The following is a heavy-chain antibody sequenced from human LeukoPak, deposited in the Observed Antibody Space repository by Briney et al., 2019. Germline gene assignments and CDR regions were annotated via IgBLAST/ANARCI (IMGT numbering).Heavy chain of an antibody. Sequence: PGGSLRLSCAASGFTFSSYSMNGVRQAPGKGLQGFSYISTSSTAIYYADSVKGRFTISRDNAKNSLYLQMNSLRVEDTAVYYCASIYDGSGYKPFDCWGQGTLVTVSS. CDR3: ASIYDGSGYKPFDC. V-gene: IGHV3-48*04. J-gene: IGHJ4*02. CDR1: GFTFSSYS. D-gene: IGHD3-22*01. CDR2: ISTSSTAI.